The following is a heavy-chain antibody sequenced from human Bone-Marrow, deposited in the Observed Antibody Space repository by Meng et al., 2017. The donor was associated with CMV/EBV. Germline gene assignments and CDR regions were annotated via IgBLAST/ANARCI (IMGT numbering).Heavy chain of an antibody. J-gene: IGHJ3*02. D-gene: IGHD1-7*01. CDR3: ARGRYNWNYGGGAFDI. V-gene: IGHV1-46*01. CDR2: INPSGGST. CDR1: GYTFTSYY. Sequence: ASVKVSCKASGYTFTSYYMHWVRQAPGQGLEWMGIINPSGGSTSYAQKFQGRVTMTRDTSTSTAYMELSRLGSDDTAVYYCARGRYNWNYGGGAFDIWGQGTMVTVSS.